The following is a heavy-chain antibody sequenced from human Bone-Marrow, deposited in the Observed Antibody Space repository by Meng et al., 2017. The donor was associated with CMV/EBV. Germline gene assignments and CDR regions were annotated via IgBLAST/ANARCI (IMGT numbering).Heavy chain of an antibody. D-gene: IGHD3-3*01. CDR1: GYTFTGYY. Sequence: ASVKVSCKASGYTFTGYYMHWVRQAPGQGLEWMGIINPSGGNTVYAQKFQGRDPMTRDTSTSTTYMELRSLTSEDTAVYSCARGAGGVDITRAEPFDSWGQGTLVTVSS. V-gene: IGHV1-46*01. CDR3: ARGAGGVDITRAEPFDS. CDR2: INPSGGNT. J-gene: IGHJ4*02.